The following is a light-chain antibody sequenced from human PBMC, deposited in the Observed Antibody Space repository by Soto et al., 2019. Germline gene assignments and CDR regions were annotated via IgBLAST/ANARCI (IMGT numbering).Light chain of an antibody. J-gene: IGLJ1*01. CDR1: SSNIGAGHD. Sequence: QSALTQPPSVSGAPGQRVTISCTGGSSNIGAGHDVHWYQHLPGTAPKLLIYGNGNRPSGIPDRFSGSKSGTSASLAITGLQAEDEADYYCQSYDTSLSGSEVFGTGTKVTVL. V-gene: IGLV1-40*01. CDR3: QSYDTSLSGSEV. CDR2: GNG.